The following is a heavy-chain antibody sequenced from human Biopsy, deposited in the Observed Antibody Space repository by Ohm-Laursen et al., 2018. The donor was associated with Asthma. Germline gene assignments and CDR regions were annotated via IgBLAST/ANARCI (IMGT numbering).Heavy chain of an antibody. J-gene: IGHJ4*02. V-gene: IGHV1-69*13. CDR3: ARGPEYVRSSGALDY. Sequence: SVKVSCKASGGTFSNYAISWVRQAPGQGLEWMGGIIPKFGIANYAQKFQGRVTISADDSTSTAYMELSSLSSEDTALYYCARGPEYVRSSGALDYWGQGTLVTVSS. CDR1: GGTFSNYA. CDR2: IIPKFGIA. D-gene: IGHD2-2*01.